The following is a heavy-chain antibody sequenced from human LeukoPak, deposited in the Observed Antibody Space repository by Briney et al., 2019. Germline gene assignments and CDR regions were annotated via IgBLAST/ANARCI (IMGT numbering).Heavy chain of an antibody. CDR3: ARDRDPQWLVPFDP. CDR2: INHSGST. D-gene: IGHD6-19*01. V-gene: IGHV4-34*01. Sequence: SETLSLTCAVYGGSFSGYYWSWIRQPPGKGLEWIGEINHSGSTNYNPSLKSRVTISVDTSKNQFSLKLSSVTAADTAVYYCARDRDPQWLVPFDPWGQGTLVTVSS. CDR1: GGSFSGYY. J-gene: IGHJ5*02.